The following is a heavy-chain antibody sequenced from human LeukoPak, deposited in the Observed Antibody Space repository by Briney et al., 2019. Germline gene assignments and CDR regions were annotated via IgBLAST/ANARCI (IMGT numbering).Heavy chain of an antibody. CDR3: ARKYGTYSNWFDP. D-gene: IGHD1-26*01. V-gene: IGHV3-53*01. J-gene: IGHJ5*02. Sequence: GGSLRLSCAASGLTVSSNYMNWVRQAPGKGLEWVSVFYSGGSTYYAASVKGRFTISRDESKNTLYLQMNSLRVKDTAVYYCARKYGTYSNWFDPWGQGTLVTVSS. CDR1: GLTVSSNY. CDR2: FYSGGST.